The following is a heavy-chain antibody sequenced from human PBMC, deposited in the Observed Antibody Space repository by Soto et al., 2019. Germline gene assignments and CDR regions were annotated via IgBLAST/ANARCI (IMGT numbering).Heavy chain of an antibody. CDR3: AAGEASSRDLAPYYLDF. J-gene: IGHJ4*02. D-gene: IGHD6-13*01. Sequence: SETLSLTCTVSGGSMRNYFWTWIRQPPGKGLEWIGYIHYSGATSFFPSYNPSLRGRVTISEDTSKNQFSLRLLSVTTADTAVYFCAAGEASSRDLAPYYLDFWGQGTLVTVSS. CDR1: GGSMRNYF. V-gene: IGHV4-59*01. CDR2: IHYSGATSFFP.